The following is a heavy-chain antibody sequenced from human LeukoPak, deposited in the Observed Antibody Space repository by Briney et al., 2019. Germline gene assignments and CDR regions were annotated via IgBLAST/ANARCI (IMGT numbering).Heavy chain of an antibody. V-gene: IGHV3-23*01. CDR3: AKGAFGDIYHQRYYFDY. D-gene: IGHD3-9*01. CDR2: ISGSGGST. J-gene: IGHJ4*02. Sequence: GGSLRLSCAASGFTFSSYAMSWVRQAPGKGLEWVSAISGSGGSTYYADSVKGRFTISRDNSKNTLYLQMNSLGAEDTAVYYCAKGAFGDIYHQRYYFDYWGQGTLVTVSS. CDR1: GFTFSSYA.